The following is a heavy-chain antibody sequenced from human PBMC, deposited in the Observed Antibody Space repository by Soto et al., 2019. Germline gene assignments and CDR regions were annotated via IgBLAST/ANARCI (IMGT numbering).Heavy chain of an antibody. CDR2: ISAYNGNT. CDR1: GYTFTSYG. Sequence: GASAKVSCKASGYTFTSYGISWVRQAPGQGLEWMGWISAYNGNTNYAQKLQGRVTMTTDTSTSTAYMELRSLRSDDTPVYYCARDTYDILIVYHHYYGMDVSGPGPTLTV. D-gene: IGHD3-9*01. CDR3: ARDTYDILIVYHHYYGMDV. J-gene: IGHJ6*02. V-gene: IGHV1-18*04.